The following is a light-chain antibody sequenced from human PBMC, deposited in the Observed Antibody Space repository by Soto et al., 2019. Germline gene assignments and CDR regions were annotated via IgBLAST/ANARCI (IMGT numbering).Light chain of an antibody. CDR1: SSDVGGFNF. CDR3: GSHSSAATLPYV. CDR2: EVN. V-gene: IGLV2-14*01. J-gene: IGLJ1*01. Sequence: QSVLTQPASVSGSPGQSITISCTGTSSDVGGFNFVSWFQHHPDKAPKLIIYEVNHRPSGVSNRFSGSKSANTASLTISGLQADDEADYFCGSHSSAATLPYVFGSGTKLTVL.